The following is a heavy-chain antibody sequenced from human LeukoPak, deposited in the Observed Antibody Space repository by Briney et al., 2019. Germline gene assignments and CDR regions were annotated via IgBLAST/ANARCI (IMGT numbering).Heavy chain of an antibody. Sequence: SLRLSCEASGFTFSTYGMHWVRQAPGKGLEWVAVIWYDGSNKYYEDSVKGRFTISRDNSKNTLYLQMNSLRAEDTAVYYCARTLTTSEGLSTVSSPVGYWGQGTLVTVSS. CDR3: ARTLTTSEGLSTVSSPVGY. V-gene: IGHV3-33*01. CDR2: IWYDGSNK. J-gene: IGHJ4*02. D-gene: IGHD4-11*01. CDR1: GFTFSTYG.